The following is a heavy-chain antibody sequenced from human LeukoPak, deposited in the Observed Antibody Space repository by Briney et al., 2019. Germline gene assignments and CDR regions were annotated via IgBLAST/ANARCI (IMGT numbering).Heavy chain of an antibody. CDR1: VYTFTSYH. J-gene: IGHJ4*02. Sequence: ASVPVSLKTSVYTFTSYHMHWVRQAPGQGLEWVAIIKSTGDTTVYAQKFQGRVTVTSDTSTSTVYMDLSSLSSEDTAVYYCVREDAHTYYFDFWGPGTLVTVSS. CDR3: VREDAHTYYFDF. CDR2: IKSTGDTT. D-gene: IGHD2-2*01. V-gene: IGHV1-46*01.